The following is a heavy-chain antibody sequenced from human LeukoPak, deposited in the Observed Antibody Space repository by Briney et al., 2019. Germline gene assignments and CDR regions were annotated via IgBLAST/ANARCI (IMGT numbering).Heavy chain of an antibody. V-gene: IGHV4-31*03. D-gene: IGHD2-21*02. CDR2: IYYSGST. J-gene: IGHJ3*02. CDR1: GGSISSGGYY. CDR3: ARVGVAYCGGDCFSVDAFDI. Sequence: PSETLSLTCTVSGGSISSGGYYWSWIRQHPGKGLEWIGYIYYSGSTYYNPSLKSRVTISVDTSKNQFSLKLSSVTAADTAVYYCARVGVAYCGGDCFSVDAFDIWGQGTMVTVSS.